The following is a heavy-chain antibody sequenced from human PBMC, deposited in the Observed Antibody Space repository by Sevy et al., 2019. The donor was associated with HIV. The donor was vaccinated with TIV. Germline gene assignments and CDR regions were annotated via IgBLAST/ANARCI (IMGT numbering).Heavy chain of an antibody. CDR3: ARDWGKMLYSSSPSSGAFDI. Sequence: GGSLRLSCAASGFTFSDYYMSWIRQAPGKGLEWVSYISSSGSTIYYADPVKGRFTISRDNAKNSLYLQMNSLRAEDTAVYYCARDWGKMLYSSSPSSGAFDIWGQGTMVTVSS. D-gene: IGHD6-13*01. J-gene: IGHJ3*02. CDR1: GFTFSDYY. CDR2: ISSSGSTI. V-gene: IGHV3-11*01.